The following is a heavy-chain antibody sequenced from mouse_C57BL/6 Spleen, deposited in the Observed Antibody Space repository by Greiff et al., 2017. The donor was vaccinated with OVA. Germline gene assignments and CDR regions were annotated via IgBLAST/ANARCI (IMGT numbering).Heavy chain of an antibody. Sequence: EVQLQQSGPELVKPGASVKMSCKASGYTFTDYNMHWVKQSHGKSLEWIGYINPNNGGTSYNQKFKGKATLTVNKSSSTAYMELRSLTSEDSAVYYCAIFSWLRQFDYAMDYWGQGTSVTVSS. D-gene: IGHD2-2*01. V-gene: IGHV1-22*01. CDR1: GYTFTDYN. CDR3: AIFSWLRQFDYAMDY. CDR2: INPNNGGT. J-gene: IGHJ4*01.